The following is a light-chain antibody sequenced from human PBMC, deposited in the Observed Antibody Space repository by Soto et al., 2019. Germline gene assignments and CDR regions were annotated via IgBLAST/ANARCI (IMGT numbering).Light chain of an antibody. CDR1: QRISSW. J-gene: IGKJ4*01. CDR3: QQYNRYPLT. V-gene: IGKV1-5*01. Sequence: DIQMTQSPSTLSASVGDRVTITCRASQRISSWLAWYQQKPGKAPKLLIYHASSVESGVPSRFSGSGSGTEFTLTISSLQPDDFATYYCQQYNRYPLTFGGGTKVEIK. CDR2: HAS.